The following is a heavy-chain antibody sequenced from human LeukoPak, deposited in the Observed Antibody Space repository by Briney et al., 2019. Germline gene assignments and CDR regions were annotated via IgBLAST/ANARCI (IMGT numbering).Heavy chain of an antibody. J-gene: IGHJ4*02. Sequence: GGSLRLSCAASGFTFSSYAMSWVRQAPGKGLEWVSAISGSGCSTYYADSVKGRFTISRDNSKNTLYLQMNSLRAEDTAVYYCAKTFSCGSGYFYSTFDYWGQGTLVTVSS. CDR3: AKTFSCGSGYFYSTFDY. CDR2: ISGSGCST. V-gene: IGHV3-23*01. D-gene: IGHD3-10*01. CDR1: GFTFSSYA.